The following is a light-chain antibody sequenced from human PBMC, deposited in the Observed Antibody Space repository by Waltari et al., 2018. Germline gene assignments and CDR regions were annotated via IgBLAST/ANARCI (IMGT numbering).Light chain of an antibody. CDR1: HHISSW. V-gene: IGKV1-12*01. Sequence: DIQLTQSPSLVSASIGARVTITCRASHHISSWLAWYQQKPGKAPKLLIYVASTLHSGVPSRFSGGGSGTEFTLTISSLQPEDFAVYYCQQTNNFLGITFGQGTRLEIK. CDR3: QQTNNFLGIT. CDR2: VAS. J-gene: IGKJ5*01.